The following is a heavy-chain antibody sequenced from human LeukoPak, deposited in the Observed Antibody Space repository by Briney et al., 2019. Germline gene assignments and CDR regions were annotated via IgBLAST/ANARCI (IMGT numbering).Heavy chain of an antibody. CDR1: GLPFSSYT. Sequence: GGSLRLSCAASGLPFSSYTMNWVRQAPGRGLEWVSSITGGSNYMYYRDSVKGRFTISRDNAKNSLYLQMNSLRAEDTAVYYCARGGSYFDYWGQGTLVTVSS. V-gene: IGHV3-21*01. J-gene: IGHJ4*02. CDR2: ITGGSNYM. D-gene: IGHD1-26*01. CDR3: ARGGSYFDY.